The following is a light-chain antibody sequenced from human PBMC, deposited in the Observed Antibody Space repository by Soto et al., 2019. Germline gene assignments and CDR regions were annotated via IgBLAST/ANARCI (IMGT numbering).Light chain of an antibody. V-gene: IGLV1-44*01. CDR2: STN. J-gene: IGLJ2*01. CDR3: AAWDDTLNGHVV. CDR1: SSNIGSNS. Sequence: QSVLTQPPSASGTPGQRVTISCSGSSSNIGSNSANWYQQLPGTAPKLVMYSTNQRPSGVPDRFSGSKSGTSAPLAISDLQSEDEADYYCAAWDDTLNGHVVFGGGTKLTVL.